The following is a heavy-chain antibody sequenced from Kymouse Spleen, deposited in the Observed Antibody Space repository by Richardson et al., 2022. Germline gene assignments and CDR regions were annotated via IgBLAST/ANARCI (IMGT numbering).Heavy chain of an antibody. J-gene: IGHJ6*02. D-gene: IGHD6-13*01. CDR3: ARAAAGFPWYYYGMDV. CDR1: GFTFSSYS. CDR2: ISSSSSYI. V-gene: IGHV3-21*03. Sequence: EVQLVESGGGLVKPGGSLRLSCAASGFTFSSYSMNWVRQAPGKGLEWVSSISSSSSYIYYADSVKGRFTISRDNAKNSLYLQMNSLRAEDTAVYYCARAAAGFPWYYYGMDVWGQGTTVTVSS.